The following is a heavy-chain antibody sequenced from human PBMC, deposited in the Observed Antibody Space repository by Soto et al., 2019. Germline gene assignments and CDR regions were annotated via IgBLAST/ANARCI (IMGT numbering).Heavy chain of an antibody. V-gene: IGHV3-21*01. CDR2: ITSGRTYI. CDR1: GFTFSSYN. J-gene: IGHJ4*02. Sequence: EVQLVESGGDLVKPGGSLRLSCAASGFTFSSYNMNWVRQAPGKGLEWVSSITSGRTYIYYADSVKGRFTISRDNAKNSLYLQMNSLRAEDTAVYYCARGAGSSVFDYWGQGTLVTVSS. D-gene: IGHD6-6*01. CDR3: ARGAGSSVFDY.